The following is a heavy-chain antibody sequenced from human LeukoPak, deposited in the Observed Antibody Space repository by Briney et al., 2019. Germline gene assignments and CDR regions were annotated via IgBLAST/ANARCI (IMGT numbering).Heavy chain of an antibody. J-gene: IGHJ4*02. CDR2: ISSSGGST. CDR1: GFTFSSYA. CDR3: AKDEDPYNVDTSFDY. Sequence: PGGSLRLSCEASGFTFSSYAMSWVRQAPGKGLEWVSAISSSGGSTYYADSVKGRFTISRDNSKNTLYLQMNSLRAEDTAVYYCAKDEDPYNVDTSFDYWGQGTLVTVSS. D-gene: IGHD5-18*01. V-gene: IGHV3-23*01.